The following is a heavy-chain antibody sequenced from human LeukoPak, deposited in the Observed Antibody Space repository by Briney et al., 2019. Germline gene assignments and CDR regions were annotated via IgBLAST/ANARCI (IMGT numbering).Heavy chain of an antibody. CDR3: ARYCSSTNCYFFDS. Sequence: SETLSLTCTVSAGSISSYYWSWIRQPPGKGLEWIGYVYYSGSTNYNPSLKSRVTISVDTSKNQFSLKLSSVTAADTAVYYCARYCSSTNCYFFDSWGQGTLVTVSS. D-gene: IGHD2-2*01. J-gene: IGHJ4*02. CDR2: VYYSGST. V-gene: IGHV4-59*08. CDR1: AGSISSYY.